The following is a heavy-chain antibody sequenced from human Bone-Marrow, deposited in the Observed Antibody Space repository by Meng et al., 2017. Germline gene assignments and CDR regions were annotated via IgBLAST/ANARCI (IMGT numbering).Heavy chain of an antibody. V-gene: IGHV3-64*01. J-gene: IGHJ6*02. Sequence: GEALKISCAASGFTFSSYAMHWVRQAPGKGLEYVSAISSNGGSTDYATSMKGRFTISRDNAKNSLYLQMNSLRADDTAVYYCASGRTTDEDLYYYYGMDVWGQGTTVTV. D-gene: IGHD4-11*01. CDR2: ISSNGGST. CDR3: ASGRTTDEDLYYYYGMDV. CDR1: GFTFSSYA.